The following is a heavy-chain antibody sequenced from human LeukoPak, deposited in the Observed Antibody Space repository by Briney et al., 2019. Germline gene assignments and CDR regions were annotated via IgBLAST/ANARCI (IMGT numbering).Heavy chain of an antibody. D-gene: IGHD2-21*02. CDR3: ATAVDCGGDCYMSWFDP. CDR2: IYYSGST. CDR1: GGSISSYY. J-gene: IGHJ5*02. V-gene: IGHV4-59*01. Sequence: SETLSLTCTVSGGSISSYYWSWIRQPPGKGLEWIGYIYYSGSTNYNPSLKSRVTISVDTSKNQFSLKLSSVTAADTAVYYCATAVDCGGDCYMSWFDPWGQGTLVTVSS.